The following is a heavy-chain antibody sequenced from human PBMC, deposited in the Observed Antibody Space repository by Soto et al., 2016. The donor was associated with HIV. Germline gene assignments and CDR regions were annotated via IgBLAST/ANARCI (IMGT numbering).Heavy chain of an antibody. Sequence: QVRLVQSGAEVKKPGASVKVSCKASGYTFTSYDFNWVRQATGQGPEWMGWMNPNSGNTGYAQKFQGRVTITRNTSISTAYMELSSLRSEDTAVYYCARGNYYYYYYGMDVWGQGTTVTVSS. D-gene: IGHD1-1*01. CDR2: MNPNSGNT. V-gene: IGHV1-8*03. J-gene: IGHJ6*02. CDR3: ARGNYYYYYYGMDV. CDR1: GYTFTSYD.